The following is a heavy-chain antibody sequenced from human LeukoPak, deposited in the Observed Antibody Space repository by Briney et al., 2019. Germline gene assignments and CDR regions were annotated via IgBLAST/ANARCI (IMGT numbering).Heavy chain of an antibody. CDR3: TTYYFGSGNYGLIRY. J-gene: IGHJ4*02. V-gene: IGHV3-15*01. CDR1: GFTFSNAW. D-gene: IGHD3-10*01. CDR2: IKSKTDGGTT. Sequence: PGGSLRLSCAASGFTFSNAWMSWVRQAPGNGLEWVGRIKSKTDGGTTDYTTPVKGRFTISRDDSKNTVYLQMNSLKPEDTAVYYCTTYYFGSGNYGLIRYWGQGTLVTISS.